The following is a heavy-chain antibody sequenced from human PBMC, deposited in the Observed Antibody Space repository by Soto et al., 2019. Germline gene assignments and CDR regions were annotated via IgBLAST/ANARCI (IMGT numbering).Heavy chain of an antibody. CDR1: GYSFTSYW. CDR2: IFPGDSDT. J-gene: IGHJ5*02. CDR3: ARGTTVTTERGAWFDP. V-gene: IGHV5-51*01. Sequence: LGESLKISCKGSGYSFTSYWIGWVRQMPGKGLEWMGIIFPGDSDTRYSPSFQGQVTISADKSVTTAYLQWSSLKASDTAMYYCARGTTVTTERGAWFDPWGQGTLVTVSS. D-gene: IGHD4-17*01.